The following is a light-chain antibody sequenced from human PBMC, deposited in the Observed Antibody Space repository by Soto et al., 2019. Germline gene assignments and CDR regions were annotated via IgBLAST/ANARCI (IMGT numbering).Light chain of an antibody. CDR3: SSYTTSNTRQIV. Sequence: QSALTQPASVSGSPGPSITISCTGTSSDVGGYNYVSWYQHHPGKAPKLIIYDVTNRPSGVSNPFSGSKSGNTASLTISGLQPEDEADYYCSSYTTSNTRQIVCGTGTKVTVL. CDR1: SSDVGGYNY. CDR2: DVT. J-gene: IGLJ1*01. V-gene: IGLV2-14*03.